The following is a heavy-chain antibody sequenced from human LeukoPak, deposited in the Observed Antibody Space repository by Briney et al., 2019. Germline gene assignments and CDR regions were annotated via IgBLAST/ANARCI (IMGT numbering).Heavy chain of an antibody. V-gene: IGHV4-59*08. CDR3: ARHPYCSSTSCNDY. CDR1: GGSISSYY. J-gene: IGHJ4*02. Sequence: KPSETLSLTCTVSGGSISSYYWSWIRQPPGKGLEWIGYIYYSGSTNYNPSLKSRVTISVDTSKNQFSLKLSSVTAADTAVYYCARHPYCSSTSCNDYWGQGTLVTVSS. D-gene: IGHD2-2*01. CDR2: IYYSGST.